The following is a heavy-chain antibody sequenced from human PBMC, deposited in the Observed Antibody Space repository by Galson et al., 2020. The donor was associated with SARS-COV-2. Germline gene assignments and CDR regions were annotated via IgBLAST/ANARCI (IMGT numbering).Heavy chain of an antibody. CDR1: GGSFTDYC. CDR3: ARGVPGY. V-gene: IGHV4-34*01. Sequence: SETLSLTCAVYGGSFTDYCWSWIRQPPGKGLEWIGEINHRGITSYNPSLKSRVTISVDTSKNQFSLRLSSVTAADTAVYYCARGVPGYWGQGALVTVSS. CDR2: INHRGIT. J-gene: IGHJ4*02.